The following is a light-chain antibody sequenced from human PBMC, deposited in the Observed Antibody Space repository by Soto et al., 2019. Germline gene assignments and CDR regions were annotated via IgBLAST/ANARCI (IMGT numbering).Light chain of an antibody. CDR1: QSVSSY. CDR3: QQRSNWPRFT. Sequence: EIVWTQSQATLYLSPQERATLSCRASQSVSSYLAWYQQKPGQAPRLLIYDASNRTTGIPATFSGSGSGTDFTLTIGSVEHEDFAVNYCQQRSNWPRFTFGPGTKVDIK. CDR2: DAS. J-gene: IGKJ3*01. V-gene: IGKV3-11*01.